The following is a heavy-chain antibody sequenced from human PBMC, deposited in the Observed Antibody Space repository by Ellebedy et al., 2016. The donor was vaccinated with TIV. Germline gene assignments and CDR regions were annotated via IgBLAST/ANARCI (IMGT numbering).Heavy chain of an antibody. CDR1: GFTFSSYS. D-gene: IGHD5-12*01. Sequence: GESLKISXAASGFTFSSYSMNWVRQAPGKGLEWVSSISSSSSYIYYADSVKGRFTISRDNAKNSLYLQMNSLRAEDTAVYYCARVEYSGYDYPDYWGQGTLVTVSS. V-gene: IGHV3-21*01. CDR3: ARVEYSGYDYPDY. J-gene: IGHJ4*02. CDR2: ISSSSSYI.